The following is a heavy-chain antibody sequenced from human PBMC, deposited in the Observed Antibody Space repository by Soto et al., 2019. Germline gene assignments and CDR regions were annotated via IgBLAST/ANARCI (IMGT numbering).Heavy chain of an antibody. J-gene: IGHJ4*02. CDR1: GGSVSSGSYY. V-gene: IGHV4-61*01. D-gene: IGHD3-16*02. Sequence: QVQLQESGPGLGKPSETLSLTCSVSGGSVSSGSYYWSWIRQPPGKGLEWIGYISYSGRTNYNPSLRSRVTISVDTSKNQFSLKRSSVTAADTAMYYCARSAGVVVDYWGQGTLVTVSS. CDR2: ISYSGRT. CDR3: ARSAGVVVDY.